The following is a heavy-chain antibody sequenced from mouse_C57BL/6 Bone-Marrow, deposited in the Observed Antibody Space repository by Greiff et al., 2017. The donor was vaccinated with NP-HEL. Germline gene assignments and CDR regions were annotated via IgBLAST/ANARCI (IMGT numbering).Heavy chain of an antibody. D-gene: IGHD1-1*01. J-gene: IGHJ3*01. CDR2: IDPANGNT. CDR1: GFNIKNTY. V-gene: IGHV14-3*01. Sequence: EVKLVESVAELVRPGASVKLSCTASGFNIKNTYMHWVKQRPEQGLEWIGRIDPANGNTKYAPKFQGKATITADTSSNTAYLQLSSLTSEDTAIYYCARGFAYGSSTVAYWGQGTLVTVSA. CDR3: ARGFAYGSSTVAY.